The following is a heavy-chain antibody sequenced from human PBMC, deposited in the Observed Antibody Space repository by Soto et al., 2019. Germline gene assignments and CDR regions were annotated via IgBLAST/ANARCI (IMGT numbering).Heavy chain of an antibody. CDR2: ISGSGGST. CDR1: GFTFSSYA. Sequence: GGSLRLSCAASGFTFSSYAMSWVRQAPGKGLEWVSAISGSGGSTYYADSVKGRFTISRDNSKNTLYLQMNSLRAEDTAVYYCAKESHWSGYYALRTIEYFQHWGQGTLVTVSS. CDR3: AKESHWSGYYALRTIEYFQH. D-gene: IGHD3-3*01. V-gene: IGHV3-23*01. J-gene: IGHJ1*01.